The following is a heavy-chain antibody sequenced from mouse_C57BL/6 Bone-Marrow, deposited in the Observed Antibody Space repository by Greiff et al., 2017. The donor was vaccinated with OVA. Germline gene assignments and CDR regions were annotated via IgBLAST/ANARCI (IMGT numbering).Heavy chain of an antibody. CDR3: ARNSYDYGSGDYYAMDY. D-gene: IGHD2-4*01. J-gene: IGHJ4*01. CDR1: GFSLTSYG. Sequence: VQLVESGPGLVQPSQSLSITCTVSGFSLTSYGVHWVRQSPGKGLEWLGVIWSGGSTDYNAAFISRLSISKDNSKSQVFFKMNSLQADDTAIYYCARNSYDYGSGDYYAMDYWGQGTSVTVSS. CDR2: IWSGGST. V-gene: IGHV2-2*01.